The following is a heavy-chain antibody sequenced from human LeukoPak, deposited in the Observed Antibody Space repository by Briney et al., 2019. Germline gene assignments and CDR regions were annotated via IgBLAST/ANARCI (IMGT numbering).Heavy chain of an antibody. CDR1: GFTFSRYG. V-gene: IGHV3-30*02. J-gene: IGHJ4*02. CDR3: AKNISGWLAY. Sequence: GGSLRLSCAASGFTFSRYGMHWVRQAPGKGLEWVAFIRYDGSNKYYADSVKGRLTISRDNSKNTLYLQMNSLRAEDTAVYYCAKNISGWLAYWGQGTLVTVSS. D-gene: IGHD6-19*01. CDR2: IRYDGSNK.